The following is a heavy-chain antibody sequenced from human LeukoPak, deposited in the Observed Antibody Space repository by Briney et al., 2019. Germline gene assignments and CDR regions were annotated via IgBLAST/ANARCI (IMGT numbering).Heavy chain of an antibody. J-gene: IGHJ5*02. D-gene: IGHD3-22*01. CDR3: ARSYDSSGYYVLDP. V-gene: IGHV4-59*08. CDR2: IYYSGNT. Sequence: PSETLSLTCTVSGGSISSYYWSWIRQPPGKRLEWIGHIYYSGNTNYNPSLKSRVTISLDTSKNHFSLKLSSVTAADTAVYYCARSYDSSGYYVLDPWGQGTLVTVS. CDR1: GGSISSYY.